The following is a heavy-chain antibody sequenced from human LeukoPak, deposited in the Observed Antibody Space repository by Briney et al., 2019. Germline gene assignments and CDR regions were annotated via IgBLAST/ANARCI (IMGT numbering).Heavy chain of an antibody. CDR2: IIPIFGTA. Sequence: ASVKVSCKASGGTFSSYAISWVRQAPGQGLEWMGGIIPIFGTANYAQKFQGRVTITADESTSTAYMELSSLRSEDTAVYYCARSKALRLDDIYYWGQGTLVTVSS. J-gene: IGHJ4*02. D-gene: IGHD3-9*01. CDR1: GGTFSSYA. V-gene: IGHV1-69*01. CDR3: ARSKALRLDDIYY.